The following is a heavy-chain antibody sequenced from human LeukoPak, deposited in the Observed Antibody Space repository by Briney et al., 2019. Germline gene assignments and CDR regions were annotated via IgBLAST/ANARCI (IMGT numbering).Heavy chain of an antibody. CDR3: ARLLYSDDFWSGYDTWYYYYYGMDV. J-gene: IGHJ6*02. CDR2: IYYSGST. CDR1: GGSISSSSYY. V-gene: IGHV4-39*01. D-gene: IGHD3-3*01. Sequence: SETLSLTCTVSGGSISSSSYYWGWIRQPPGKGLEWIGSIYYSGSTYYNPSLKSRVTISVDTSKNQFSLKLSSVTAADTAVYYCARLLYSDDFWSGYDTWYYYYYGMDVWGQGTTATVSS.